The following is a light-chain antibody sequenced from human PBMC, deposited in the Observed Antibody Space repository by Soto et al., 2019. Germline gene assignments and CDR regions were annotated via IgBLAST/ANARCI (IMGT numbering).Light chain of an antibody. Sequence: QSVLTQPRSVSGSPGQSVTISCTGTSSDVGGYNYVSWYQQHPGKAPKLMIYDVSKRPSGVPDRFSGSKSGNTASLTISGLQAEDEADYYCCSYAGSYTSFGTGTKVTV. CDR2: DVS. CDR3: CSYAGSYTS. J-gene: IGLJ1*01. V-gene: IGLV2-11*01. CDR1: SSDVGGYNY.